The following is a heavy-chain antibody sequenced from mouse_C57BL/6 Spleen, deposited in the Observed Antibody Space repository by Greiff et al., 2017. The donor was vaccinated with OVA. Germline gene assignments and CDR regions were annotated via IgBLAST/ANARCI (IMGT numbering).Heavy chain of an antibody. CDR3: ARGAAQAGGFDY. Sequence: VQLKESGPELVKPGASVKISCKASGYAFSSSWMNWVKQRPGKGLEWIGRIYPGDGDTNYNGKFKGKATLTADKSSSTTYMQLSSLTSEDSAVYFCARGAAQAGGFDYWGQGTTLTVSS. CDR1: GYAFSSSW. J-gene: IGHJ2*01. D-gene: IGHD3-2*02. CDR2: IYPGDGDT. V-gene: IGHV1-82*01.